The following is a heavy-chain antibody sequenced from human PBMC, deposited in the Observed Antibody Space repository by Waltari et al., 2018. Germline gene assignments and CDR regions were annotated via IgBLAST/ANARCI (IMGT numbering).Heavy chain of an antibody. Sequence: EVHLVESGGGLVKPGGSLRLSCEASGFSFSTYAMSWVRQTPGKALEWLASIGSGGSYIYDADSMSGRFVISRDDATNSLYLHIHSLRAEDTAMYYCAREGQQLARYLDSWGQGTLVTVSS. CDR3: AREGQQLARYLDS. CDR1: GFSFSTYA. J-gene: IGHJ4*02. D-gene: IGHD6-13*01. CDR2: IGSGGSYI. V-gene: IGHV3-21*01.